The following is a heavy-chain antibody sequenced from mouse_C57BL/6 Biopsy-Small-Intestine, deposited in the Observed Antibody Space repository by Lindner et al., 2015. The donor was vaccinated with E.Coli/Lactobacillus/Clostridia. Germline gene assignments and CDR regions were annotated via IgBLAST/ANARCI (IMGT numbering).Heavy chain of an antibody. V-gene: IGHV1-84*02. CDR1: GYTFAGFD. CDR2: MNPNSSNT. CDR3: ARLLVVPTTVRHYYYYYLDV. D-gene: IGHD1-2*01. J-gene: IGHJ1*01. Sequence: SVKVSCKAAGYTFAGFDINWVRQAPGQGLEWMGWMNPNSSNTDYAQKFQGRVTMTRDISIDTAYLELTSLTTEDTAVYYCARLLVVPTTVRHYYYYYLDVWGQGTTVTVSS.